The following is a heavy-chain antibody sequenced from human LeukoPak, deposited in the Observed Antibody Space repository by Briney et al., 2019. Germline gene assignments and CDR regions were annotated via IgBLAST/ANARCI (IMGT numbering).Heavy chain of an antibody. Sequence: GGSLRLSCAASGFTFSSYGMHWVRQAPGKGLEWVAVISYDGSNKYYADSVKGRFTISRDNSKNTLYLQMNSLRAEDTAVYYCAKDTGRRVGYSYGYSRTIGVPSLDYWGQGTLVTVSS. V-gene: IGHV3-30*18. J-gene: IGHJ4*02. CDR2: ISYDGSNK. CDR3: AKDTGRRVGYSYGYSRTIGVPSLDY. CDR1: GFTFSSYG. D-gene: IGHD5-18*01.